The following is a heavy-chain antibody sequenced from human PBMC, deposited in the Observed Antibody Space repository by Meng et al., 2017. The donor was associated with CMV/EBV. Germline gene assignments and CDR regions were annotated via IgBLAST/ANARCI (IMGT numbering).Heavy chain of an antibody. Sequence: GSLRLSCTVSGGSIGSSSYYWGWIRQPPGKGLEWIGRIYYSGSTYYNPSLKSRVTISVDTSKNQFSLKLSSVTAADTAVDYCARGTANWGLYFDYWGQGTLVTVSS. CDR2: IYYSGST. V-gene: IGHV4-39*01. CDR1: GGSIGSSSYY. CDR3: ARGTANWGLYFDY. J-gene: IGHJ4*02. D-gene: IGHD7-27*01.